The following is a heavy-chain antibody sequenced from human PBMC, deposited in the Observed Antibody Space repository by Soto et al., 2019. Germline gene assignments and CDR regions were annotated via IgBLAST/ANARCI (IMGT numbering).Heavy chain of an antibody. CDR1: GFTFSSYA. CDR3: AKATLGSGWYYYGMDV. V-gene: IGHV3-23*01. Sequence: GGSLRLSCAASGFTFSSYAMSWVRQAPGKGLEWVSAISGSGGSTYYADSVKGRFTISRDNSKNTLYLQMNSLRAEDTAVYYCAKATLGSGWYYYGMDVWGQGTTVTVSS. D-gene: IGHD6-19*01. CDR2: ISGSGGST. J-gene: IGHJ6*02.